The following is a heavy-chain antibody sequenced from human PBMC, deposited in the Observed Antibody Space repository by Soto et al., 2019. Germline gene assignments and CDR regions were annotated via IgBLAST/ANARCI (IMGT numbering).Heavy chain of an antibody. V-gene: IGHV2-5*02. D-gene: IGHD3-16*01. J-gene: IGHJ3*02. CDR3: AHLNRGTADDI. CDR2: IYWDDDK. Sequence: QITLKESGPTLVKPTQTLTLTCTFSGFSLSTVDLGVGWIRQPPGKALECLALIYWDDDKRYTPSLRSRPTITKTPTKHPVVPTTTNMAPAETATYYCAHLNRGTADDIWGQGTMVTVSS. CDR1: GFSLSTVDLG.